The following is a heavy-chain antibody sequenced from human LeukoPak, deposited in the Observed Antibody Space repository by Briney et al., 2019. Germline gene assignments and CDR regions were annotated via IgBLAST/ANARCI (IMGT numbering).Heavy chain of an antibody. CDR1: GYTFTDYY. J-gene: IGHJ4*02. CDR2: VDPEDGET. V-gene: IGHV1-69-2*01. Sequence: ASVKISCKVSGYTFTDYYMHWVQQAPGKGLESMGLVDPEDGETIYAEKFQGRVTITADTSTDTAYMELSSLRSEDTAVYYCATVSGYETFDYWGQGTLVTVSS. D-gene: IGHD5-12*01. CDR3: ATVSGYETFDY.